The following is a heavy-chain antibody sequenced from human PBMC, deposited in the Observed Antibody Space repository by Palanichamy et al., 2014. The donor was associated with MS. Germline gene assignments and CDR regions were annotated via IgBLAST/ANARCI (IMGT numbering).Heavy chain of an antibody. CDR3: ARDRGHSGSHSGAWGDY. Sequence: QVQLMESGGGLVKPGGSLRLSCAASGFTFSDYYMSWIRQTPGKGLEWISFIHSSSLYTNYADSVTGRFTISRDNAKNSLFLQMNSLRVEDTAVYYCARDRGHSGSHSGAWGDYWGQGTLVTVSS. CDR1: GFTFSDYY. CDR2: IHSSSLYT. D-gene: IGHD1-26*01. V-gene: IGHV3-11*06. J-gene: IGHJ4*02.